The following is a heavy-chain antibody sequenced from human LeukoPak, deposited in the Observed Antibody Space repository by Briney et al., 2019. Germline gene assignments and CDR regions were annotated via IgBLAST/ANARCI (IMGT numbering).Heavy chain of an antibody. V-gene: IGHV3-30*18. CDR1: GFTFSSYG. D-gene: IGHD3-10*01. J-gene: IGHJ6*02. CDR3: AKDLYYGSGSAYGMDV. Sequence: GGSLRLSCAASGFTFSSYGMHWVRQAPGKGLEWVAVISYDGSNKYYADSVKGRFTISRDNSKNTLYLQMNSLRAEDTAVYYCAKDLYYGSGSAYGMDVWGQGTTVTVSS. CDR2: ISYDGSNK.